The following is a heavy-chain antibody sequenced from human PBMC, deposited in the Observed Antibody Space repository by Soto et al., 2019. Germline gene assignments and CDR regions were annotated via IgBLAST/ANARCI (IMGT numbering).Heavy chain of an antibody. CDR2: IDPSDSYT. Sequence: EVQLVQSGAEVKKPGESLRISCKGSGYSFTSYWISWVRQMPGKGLEWMGRIDPSDSYTNYSPSFQGHVTISADKSISTAYLQWSSLKASDTAMYYCARLRPIPRYYDSSGSLVPDYWGQGTLVTVSS. V-gene: IGHV5-10-1*03. J-gene: IGHJ4*02. CDR3: ARLRPIPRYYDSSGSLVPDY. CDR1: GYSFTSYW. D-gene: IGHD3-22*01.